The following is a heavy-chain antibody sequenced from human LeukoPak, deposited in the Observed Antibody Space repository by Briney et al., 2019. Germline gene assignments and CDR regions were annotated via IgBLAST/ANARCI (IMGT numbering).Heavy chain of an antibody. V-gene: IGHV1-2*02. CDR3: ARSSPPTYYHFYYYMDV. D-gene: IGHD6-13*01. Sequence: GAPVKVSCKASGYTFTGYYLHWVRQAPGQGLEWMGWINPSSGGAKYAQNFQGRVIITTDTSISTAYMELSSLRFDDTAVYYCARSSPPTYYHFYYYMDVWGKGSTVTVSS. CDR1: GYTFTGYY. CDR2: INPSSGGA. J-gene: IGHJ6*03.